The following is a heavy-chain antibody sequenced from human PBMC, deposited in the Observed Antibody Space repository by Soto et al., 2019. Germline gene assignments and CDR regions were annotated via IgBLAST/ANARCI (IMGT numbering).Heavy chain of an antibody. J-gene: IGHJ6*02. D-gene: IGHD3-16*01. CDR2: IIPIFGTA. CDR3: ASWAYYYYGMDF. CDR1: GGTFSSYA. V-gene: IGHV1-69*13. Sequence: SVKVSWKASGGTFSSYAISWVRQAPGQGLEWMGGIIPIFGTANYAQKFQGRVTITADESTSTAYMELSSLRSEDTAVYYCASWAYYYYGMDFWRQGTTVTVSS.